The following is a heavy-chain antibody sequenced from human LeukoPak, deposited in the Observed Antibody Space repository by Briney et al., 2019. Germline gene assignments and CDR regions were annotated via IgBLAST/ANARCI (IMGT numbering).Heavy chain of an antibody. D-gene: IGHD2-15*01. J-gene: IGHJ6*02. CDR3: ARIGVGFGMDV. Sequence: PSETLPLTCSVSGASISSDYWSWVRQPAGKGLEWIGRIYSSSGSTNYNPSLKSRVTMSLDTSKSQFSLKLSSVTAADTAVYYCARIGVGFGMDVWGQGTIVTVSS. CDR2: IYSSSGST. V-gene: IGHV4-4*07. CDR1: GASISSDY.